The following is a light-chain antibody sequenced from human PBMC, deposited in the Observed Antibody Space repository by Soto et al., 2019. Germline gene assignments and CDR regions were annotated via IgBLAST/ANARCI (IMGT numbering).Light chain of an antibody. CDR1: QSVSSSY. V-gene: IGKV3-20*01. J-gene: IGKJ5*01. CDR2: GAS. Sequence: EIVLTQTPGTLSLSPGERATLSGGAIQSVSSSYLAWYQQKPGQAPRLLIYGASSRATGIPDRFSGSGSGTDFTLTISRLEPEDFAVYYCQQYGSSLFTFGQGTRLEIK. CDR3: QQYGSSLFT.